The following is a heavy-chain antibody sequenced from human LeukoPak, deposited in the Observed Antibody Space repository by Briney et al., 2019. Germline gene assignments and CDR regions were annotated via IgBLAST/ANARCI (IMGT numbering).Heavy chain of an antibody. CDR2: ISSSSYI. Sequence: GGSLRLSCAASGFTFSSYSMNWVRQAPGKGLEWVSSISSSSYIYYADSVKGRFTISRDNAKNSLYLQMNSLRAEDTAVYYCARATKERSRYCSSTSCKYPFDYWGQGTLATVSS. CDR1: GFTFSSYS. J-gene: IGHJ4*02. CDR3: ARATKERSRYCSSTSCKYPFDY. D-gene: IGHD2-2*01. V-gene: IGHV3-21*01.